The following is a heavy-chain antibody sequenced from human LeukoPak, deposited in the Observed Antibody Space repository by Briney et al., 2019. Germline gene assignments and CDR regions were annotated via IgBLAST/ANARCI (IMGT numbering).Heavy chain of an antibody. CDR1: GGSISSSSYY. J-gene: IGHJ6*03. D-gene: IGHD5-12*01. CDR2: IYYSGST. V-gene: IGHV4-30-4*08. Sequence: SETLSLTCTVSGGSISSSSYYWGWIRQPPGKGLEWIGYIYYSGSTYYNPSLKSRVTISVDTSKNQFSLKLSSVTAADTAVYYCARSNCGYDSIPNYMDVWGKGTTVTVSS. CDR3: ARSNCGYDSIPNYMDV.